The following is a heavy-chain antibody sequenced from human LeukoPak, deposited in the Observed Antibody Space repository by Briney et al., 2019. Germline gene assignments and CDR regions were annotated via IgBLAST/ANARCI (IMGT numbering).Heavy chain of an antibody. CDR2: LRFDGSNE. Sequence: GGSLRLSCAASGFNFRGYAMHWVRLVPGKGPEWVAFLRFDGSNEKYAESLKGRFTISRDNSKDTLYLQINTLRVDDSAVYYCAKEGYVNGVVDYWGQGTLVTVSS. CDR3: AKEGYVNGVVDY. J-gene: IGHJ4*02. D-gene: IGHD2-15*01. V-gene: IGHV3-30*02. CDR1: GFNFRGYA.